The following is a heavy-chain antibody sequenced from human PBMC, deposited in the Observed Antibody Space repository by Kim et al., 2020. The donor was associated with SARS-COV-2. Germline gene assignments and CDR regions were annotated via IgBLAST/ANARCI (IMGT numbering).Heavy chain of an antibody. D-gene: IGHD3-10*01. CDR2: INPNSGGT. V-gene: IGHV1-2*02. CDR1: GYTFTGYY. J-gene: IGHJ6*02. Sequence: ASVKVSCKASGYTFTGYYMHWVRQAPGQGLEWMGWINPNSGGTNYAQKFQGRVTITRDTSISTAYMELSRLRSDDTAVYYCARVGEGLLWFGQLLFQLGGMDVWGQGTTVTVSS. CDR3: ARVGEGLLWFGQLLFQLGGMDV.